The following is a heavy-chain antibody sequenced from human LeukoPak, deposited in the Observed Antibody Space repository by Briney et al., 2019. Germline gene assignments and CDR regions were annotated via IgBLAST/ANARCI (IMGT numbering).Heavy chain of an antibody. CDR2: IYYSGST. Sequence: SETLSLTCTVSGGSISSYYWSWIRQPPGKGLEWIGYIYYSGSTNYNPSLKSRVTISVETSKDQFSLKLSSVTAADTAVYYCARDKGYSYGFDYYYYMDVWGKGTTVTISS. J-gene: IGHJ6*03. V-gene: IGHV4-59*01. D-gene: IGHD5-18*01. CDR3: ARDKGYSYGFDYYYYMDV. CDR1: GGSISSYY.